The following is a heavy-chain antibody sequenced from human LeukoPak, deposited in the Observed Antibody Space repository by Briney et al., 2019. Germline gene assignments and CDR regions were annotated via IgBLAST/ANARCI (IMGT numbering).Heavy chain of an antibody. CDR1: GFTFSDYA. V-gene: IGHV3-23*01. J-gene: IGHJ4*02. CDR2: ISDNAGAI. D-gene: IGHD2-8*02. CDR3: ARNQHWSRDI. Sequence: GGSLRLSCAASGFTFSDYAMSWVRQAPGEGLEWVSSISDNAGAIHYADSVKGRFTISRDNAKNSLSLQMNSLRVDDTAVYYCARNQHWSRDIWGQGILVTVSS.